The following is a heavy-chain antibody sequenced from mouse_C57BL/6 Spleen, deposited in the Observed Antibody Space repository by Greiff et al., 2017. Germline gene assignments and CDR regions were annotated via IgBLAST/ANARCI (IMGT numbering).Heavy chain of an antibody. V-gene: IGHV1-82*01. CDR3: AREENWYFDY. CDR1: GYAFSSSW. CDR2: IYPGDGDT. D-gene: IGHD4-1*01. J-gene: IGHJ2*01. Sequence: QVQLQQSGPELVKPGASVKISCKASGYAFSSSWMNWVKQRPGKGLEWIGRIYPGDGDTNYNGKFKGKATLTADKSSSTAYMQLSSLTSEDSAVYCCAREENWYFDYWGQGTTLTVSS.